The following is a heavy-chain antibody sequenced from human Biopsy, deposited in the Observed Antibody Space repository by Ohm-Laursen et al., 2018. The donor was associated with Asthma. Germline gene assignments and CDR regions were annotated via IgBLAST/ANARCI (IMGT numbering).Heavy chain of an antibody. CDR3: ARAVDYSHYYGIDV. V-gene: IGHV1-18*01. D-gene: IGHD3-10*01. CDR1: GYTFNSAG. Sequence: SVKVSCRTSGYTFNSAGITWVRQAPGQGLEWMGWISVYNGNTKVAQKLQDRVTMITDTSTSTAYMELRGLRSDDTAVYFCARAVDYSHYYGIDVWGQGTTVTVS. CDR2: ISVYNGNT. J-gene: IGHJ6*02.